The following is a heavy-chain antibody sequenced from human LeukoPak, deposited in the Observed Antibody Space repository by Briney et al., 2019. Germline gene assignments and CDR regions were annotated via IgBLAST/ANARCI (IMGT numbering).Heavy chain of an antibody. Sequence: ASVKVSCKASGYTFTSYGISWVRQAPGQGLEWMGWISAYNGNTNYAQKLQGRVTMTTDTSTSTAYMELRSLRSDDTAVYYCARDSGGDCRSTSCYTGIDYWGQGTLVTVSS. J-gene: IGHJ4*02. CDR1: GYTFTSYG. V-gene: IGHV1-18*01. D-gene: IGHD2-2*02. CDR3: ARDSGGDCRSTSCYTGIDY. CDR2: ISAYNGNT.